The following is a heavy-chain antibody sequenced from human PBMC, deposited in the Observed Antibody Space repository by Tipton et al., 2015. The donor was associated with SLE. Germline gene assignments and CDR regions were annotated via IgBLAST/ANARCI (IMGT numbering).Heavy chain of an antibody. CDR3: ARTIEAAFDI. CDR1: GGSFSGYY. Sequence: LRLSCAVYGGSFSGYYWSWIRQPPGKGLEWIGEINHSGRTNYNPSLKSRVTISVDTSKNQFSLKLSSVTAADTAVYYCARTIEAAFDIWGQGTLVTVSS. V-gene: IGHV4-34*01. J-gene: IGHJ3*02. D-gene: IGHD5-24*01. CDR2: INHSGRT.